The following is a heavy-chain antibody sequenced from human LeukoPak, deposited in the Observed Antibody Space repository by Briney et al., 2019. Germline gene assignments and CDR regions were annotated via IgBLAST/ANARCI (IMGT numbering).Heavy chain of an antibody. CDR3: VRLRRNNDRSGYYYYYDY. CDR2: ISVRSNYR. Sequence: GGSLTLSCAASGYTFSDFSVNWVRQAPGKGLEWVSSISVRSNYRYYADSVRGRFTISRDDARDSLFLQMNSLKAEDTAVYFCVRLRRNNDRSGYYYYYDYWGQGTLVTVSS. CDR1: GYTFSDFS. V-gene: IGHV3-21*01. D-gene: IGHD3-22*01. J-gene: IGHJ4*02.